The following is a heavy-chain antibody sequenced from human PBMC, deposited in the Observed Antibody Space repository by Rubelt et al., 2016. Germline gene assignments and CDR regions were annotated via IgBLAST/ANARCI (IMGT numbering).Heavy chain of an antibody. CDR3: ASGHLSYYGMDV. Sequence: QVQLQESGPGLVKPSETLSLTRTVSGDSISNYYWSWIRQPPGKGLEWIGFIYYSGSTNYNPSLKSRVTISVDTSKNQFSLKLSSVTAADTAVYYCASGHLSYYGMDVWGHGTTVTVSS. CDR2: IYYSGST. CDR1: GDSISNYY. J-gene: IGHJ6*02. V-gene: IGHV4-59*01.